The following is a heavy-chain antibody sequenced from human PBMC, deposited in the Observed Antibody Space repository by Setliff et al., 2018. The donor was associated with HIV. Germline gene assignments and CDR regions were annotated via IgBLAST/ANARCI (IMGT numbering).Heavy chain of an antibody. CDR3: ARGRLGSLTFDY. CDR2: INGDGSDT. J-gene: IGHJ4*02. CDR1: GFTFSSYW. Sequence: GGSLRLFCAASGFTFSSYWMHWVRQAPGKGLVYVSHINGDGSDTHYADTVQGRFTISRDNAKNTLYLQMNSLRAADTAVYYCARGRLGSLTFDYWGQGTLVTVSS. V-gene: IGHV3-74*01. D-gene: IGHD2-15*01.